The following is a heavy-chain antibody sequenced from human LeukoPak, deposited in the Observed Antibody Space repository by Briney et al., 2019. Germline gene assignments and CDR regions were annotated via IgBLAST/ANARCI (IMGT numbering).Heavy chain of an antibody. Sequence: SETLSLTCTVSGGSISSYYWSWIRQPPGKGLEWIGYIYYSGSTNYNPSLKSRVTITVDTSKNQFSLKLSSVTAADTAVYYCASSIAVAGQAFDIWGQGTMVTVSS. CDR3: ASSIAVAGQAFDI. J-gene: IGHJ3*02. CDR2: IYYSGST. V-gene: IGHV4-59*01. CDR1: GGSISSYY. D-gene: IGHD6-19*01.